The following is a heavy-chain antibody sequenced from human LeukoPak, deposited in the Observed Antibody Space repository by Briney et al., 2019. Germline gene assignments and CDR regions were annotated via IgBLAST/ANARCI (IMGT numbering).Heavy chain of an antibody. Sequence: PGGSLRLSCAASGYTFSTYAMSWVRQVPGKGLEWVSGISNTAGFTYYADSVKGRFTISRDNSKNTLYLQLNSLRAADTAVSYCAKSNYYCSDSCQPDDAFDVWGQGIMVTVSS. V-gene: IGHV3-23*01. CDR2: ISNTAGFT. CDR3: AKSNYYCSDSCQPDDAFDV. J-gene: IGHJ3*01. D-gene: IGHD2-15*01. CDR1: GYTFSTYA.